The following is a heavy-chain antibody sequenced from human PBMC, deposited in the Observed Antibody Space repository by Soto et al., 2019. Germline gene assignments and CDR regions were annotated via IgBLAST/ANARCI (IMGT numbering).Heavy chain of an antibody. CDR2: ISLSSSTL. CDR3: ARDSRNYYYYMDV. Sequence: EVQLVESGGGLVQPGGSLRLSCAASGFTFSSYNMNWVRQAPGKGLEWISDISLSSSTLFYADSVKGRFTISRDHAKNTLSLQMNSLRAEDTAVYYCARDSRNYYYYMDVWGQGTTVTVSS. CDR1: GFTFSSYN. V-gene: IGHV3-48*01. J-gene: IGHJ6*03.